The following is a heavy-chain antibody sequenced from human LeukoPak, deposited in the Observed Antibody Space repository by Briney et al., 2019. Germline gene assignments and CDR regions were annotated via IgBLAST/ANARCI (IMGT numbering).Heavy chain of an antibody. D-gene: IGHD3-22*01. CDR1: GGTFIMFT. CDR3: AREWGLESSGYYYAY. J-gene: IGHJ4*02. CDR2: ITPIFGTA. V-gene: IGHV1-69*13. Sequence: ASVRVSSKPSGGTFIMFTISWVRQAPGQGFEWMGGITPIFGTANFAQKFQGRVSITADESTSTAFMELSSLRSEDTAVYYCAREWGLESSGYYYAYWGQGTLVTVSS.